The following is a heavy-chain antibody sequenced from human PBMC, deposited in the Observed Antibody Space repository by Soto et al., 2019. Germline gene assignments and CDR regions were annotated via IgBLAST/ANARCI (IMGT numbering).Heavy chain of an antibody. Sequence: SETLSRPCTVSGGSVSSGSYYWSWIRQPTAKGLEWIGYIYYSGSANYNASLKRRVTISVATSKNQFSLKLSSVTAADTAVYYCARVGGDYPLWYFDYWGQGNLVTVST. CDR2: IYYSGSA. CDR3: ARVGGDYPLWYFDY. V-gene: IGHV4-61*01. CDR1: GGSVSSGSYY. D-gene: IGHD4-17*01. J-gene: IGHJ4*02.